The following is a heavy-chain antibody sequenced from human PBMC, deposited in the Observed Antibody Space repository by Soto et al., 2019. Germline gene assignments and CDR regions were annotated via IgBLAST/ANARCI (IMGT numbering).Heavy chain of an antibody. D-gene: IGHD3-22*01. CDR3: ARGEGYYDSSGPNWFDP. CDR2: IYYSGST. J-gene: IGHJ5*02. V-gene: IGHV4-59*01. CDR1: GGSISSYY. Sequence: SETLSLTCTVSGGSISSYYWSWIRQPPGKGLELIGYIYYSGSTNYNPSLKSRVTISVDTSKNQFSLKLSSVTAADTAVYYCARGEGYYDSSGPNWFDPWGQGTLVTVS.